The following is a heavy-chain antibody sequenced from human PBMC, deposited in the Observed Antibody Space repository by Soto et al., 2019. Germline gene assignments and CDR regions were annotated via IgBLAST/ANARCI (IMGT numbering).Heavy chain of an antibody. V-gene: IGHV1-2*04. Sequence: ASVQFSCTSSGYTFTGYIIHWVRQAPGQGLEWMGWINPNSGDTMYEQNFQGWVTMTRDTSIGTAYMELRSLRSDDTAVYYCAKCVDTAMGSVYWSEWGQGTLVTV. D-gene: IGHD5-18*01. J-gene: IGHJ4*02. CDR2: INPNSGDT. CDR3: AKCVDTAMGSVYWSE. CDR1: GYTFTGYI.